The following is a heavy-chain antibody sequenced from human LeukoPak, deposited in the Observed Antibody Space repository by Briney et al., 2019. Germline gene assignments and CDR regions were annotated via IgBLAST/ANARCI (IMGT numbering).Heavy chain of an antibody. D-gene: IGHD2-15*01. Sequence: RASVKVSCKASGYTFTGYYMHWVRQAPGQGLEWMGWINPNSGGTNYAQKFQGRVTMTRDTSISTAYMELSRLRSDDTAVYYCARGRDIVVVVAAMEHWGQGTLVTVSS. J-gene: IGHJ4*02. CDR3: ARGRDIVVVVAAMEH. CDR2: INPNSGGT. CDR1: GYTFTGYY. V-gene: IGHV1-2*02.